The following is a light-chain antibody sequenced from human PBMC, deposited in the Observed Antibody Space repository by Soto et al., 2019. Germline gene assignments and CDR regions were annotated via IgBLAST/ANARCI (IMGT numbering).Light chain of an antibody. CDR2: GAS. J-gene: IGKJ4*01. Sequence: ENVLTHSPGTLSLSPGERATLSCRASQSVSSSYLAWYQQKAGQAPRLLIYGASTRAAGIPDRFSGSGSGKGLALSISSLQSEDFAVYYCQQYNGWHLTVGGGTKVDIK. CDR3: QQYNGWHLT. CDR1: QSVSSSY. V-gene: IGKV3-20*01.